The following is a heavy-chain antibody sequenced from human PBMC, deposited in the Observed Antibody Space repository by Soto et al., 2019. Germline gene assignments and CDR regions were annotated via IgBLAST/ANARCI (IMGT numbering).Heavy chain of an antibody. CDR2: ISAYNGNT. V-gene: IGHV1-18*04. D-gene: IGHD1-20*01. Sequence: ASVKVSCKASGYTFTSYGMSWVRQAPGQGLEWMGWISAYNGNTNYAQKLQGRVTMTTDTSTSTAYMELRSLRSDDTAVYYCARDNLSITGTTHLYNWFDPWGQGSMVTVYS. J-gene: IGHJ5*02. CDR3: ARDNLSITGTTHLYNWFDP. CDR1: GYTFTSYG.